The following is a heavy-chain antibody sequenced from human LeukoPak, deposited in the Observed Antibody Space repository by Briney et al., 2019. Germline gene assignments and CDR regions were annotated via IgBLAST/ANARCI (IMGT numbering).Heavy chain of an antibody. CDR2: IYTSGST. CDR3: ARDYRTDGYYYYYMDV. V-gene: IGHV4-4*07. J-gene: IGHJ6*03. CDR1: GGSISRYY. Sequence: SKTLSLTCTVSGGSISRYYWSWIRQPAGKGLEWIGRIYTSGSTNYNPSLKSRVTMSVDTSKNQFSLKLSSVTAADTAVYYCARDYRTDGYYYYYMDVWGKGTTVTVSS. D-gene: IGHD3-16*02.